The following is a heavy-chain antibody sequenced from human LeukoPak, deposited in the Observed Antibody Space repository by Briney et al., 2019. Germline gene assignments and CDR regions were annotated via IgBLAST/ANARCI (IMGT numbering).Heavy chain of an antibody. Sequence: SGGSLRLSCAASGFTLTSYEMHWVRQAPGKGLVWASRISSDGSRAGYADSVKGRFTISRDNAKNTLYLQMNSLRAEDTAIYYCARELPREVTLDYWGQGTLVTVSS. J-gene: IGHJ4*02. D-gene: IGHD2-21*02. V-gene: IGHV3-74*01. CDR3: ARELPREVTLDY. CDR1: GFTLTSYE. CDR2: ISSDGSRA.